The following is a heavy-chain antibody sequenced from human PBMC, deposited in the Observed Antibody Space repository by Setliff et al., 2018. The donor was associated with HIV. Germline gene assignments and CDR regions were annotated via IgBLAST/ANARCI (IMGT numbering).Heavy chain of an antibody. CDR3: ARGVTTIQY. CDR1: GFTLGSYW. Sequence: GGSLRLSCAASGFTLGSYWVHWVRQVPGKGLVWVSRVNPDGSVTSYADSVKGRFTISRDNAKNTLFLQMNSLRVEDTAVYYCARGVTTIQYWGQGSLVTVSS. J-gene: IGHJ4*02. CDR2: VNPDGSVT. D-gene: IGHD4-4*01. V-gene: IGHV3-74*01.